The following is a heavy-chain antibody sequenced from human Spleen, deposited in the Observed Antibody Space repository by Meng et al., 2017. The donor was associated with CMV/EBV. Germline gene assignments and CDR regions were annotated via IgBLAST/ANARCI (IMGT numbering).Heavy chain of an antibody. D-gene: IGHD3/OR15-3a*01. Sequence: GESLKISCAASGFTFSTYSMNWVRQAPGKGLEWVSYISSSGSIIYYADSVKGRFTISRDNAKNSLYLQMNSLRAEDTAVYYCVRSTPSKTDYWTWGQGTLVTVSS. J-gene: IGHJ4*02. V-gene: IGHV3-48*04. CDR1: GFTFSTYS. CDR3: VRSTPSKTDYWT. CDR2: ISSSGSII.